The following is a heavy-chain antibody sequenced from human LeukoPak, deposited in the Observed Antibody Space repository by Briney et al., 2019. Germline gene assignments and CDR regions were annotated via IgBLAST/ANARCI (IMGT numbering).Heavy chain of an antibody. Sequence: SVKVSCKASGGTFSSYAISWVRQAPGQGLEWMGRIIPIFGTANYAQKFQGRVTITTDESTSTAYMELSSLRSEDTAVYYCARKDNYYGSGSYSSGWFDPWGQGTLVTVSS. CDR1: GGTFSSYA. V-gene: IGHV1-69*05. CDR2: IIPIFGTA. D-gene: IGHD3-10*01. J-gene: IGHJ5*02. CDR3: ARKDNYYGSGSYSSGWFDP.